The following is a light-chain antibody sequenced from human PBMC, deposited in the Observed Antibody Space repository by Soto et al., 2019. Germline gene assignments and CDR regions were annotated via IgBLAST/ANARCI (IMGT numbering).Light chain of an antibody. V-gene: IGKV3-20*01. Sequence: EIVLTQSPGTLSLSPGEIATLSCRASQSVSSYLAWYQQKPGQAPRLLMYGASSRATGIPDRFSGSGSGTDLTLTIRRLESKERATYYFGQLNSSPSTIGLGTRLEIK. CDR1: QSVSSY. CDR3: GQLNSSPST. J-gene: IGKJ5*01. CDR2: GAS.